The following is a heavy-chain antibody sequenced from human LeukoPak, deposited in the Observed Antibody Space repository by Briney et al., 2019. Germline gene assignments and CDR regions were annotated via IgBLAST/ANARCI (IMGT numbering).Heavy chain of an antibody. CDR1: GYSISSGYY. Sequence: PSETLSLTCAVSGYSISSGYYWGWIRQPPGKGLEWIGNIYHSGSTYYNPSLKSRVTISVDTSKNQFSLKLSSVTAADTAVYYCARSYGSGSYFYYYYYMDVWGKGTTVTVSS. CDR3: ARSYGSGSYFYYYYYMDV. CDR2: IYHSGST. V-gene: IGHV4-38-2*01. J-gene: IGHJ6*03. D-gene: IGHD3-10*01.